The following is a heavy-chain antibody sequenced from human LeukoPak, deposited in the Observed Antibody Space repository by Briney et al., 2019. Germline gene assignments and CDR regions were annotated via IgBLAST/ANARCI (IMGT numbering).Heavy chain of an antibody. D-gene: IGHD6-13*01. Sequence: GGSLRLSCAASGFIFISHEMNWVRQAPGKGLEWVSYITTSGVTEYHENSVKGRFTISRDNAANSLYPQMNSLRAEDTAVYYCARGPYSRYSSSWSHRYFDLWGRGTLVSVSS. CDR3: ARGPYSRYSSSWSHRYFDL. CDR1: GFIFISHE. CDR2: ITTSGVTE. J-gene: IGHJ2*01. V-gene: IGHV3-48*03.